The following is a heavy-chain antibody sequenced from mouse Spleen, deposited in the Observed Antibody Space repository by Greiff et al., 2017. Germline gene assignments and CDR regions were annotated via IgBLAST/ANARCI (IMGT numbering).Heavy chain of an antibody. J-gene: IGHJ1*03. CDR3: ARGFGTVVAYWYFDV. V-gene: IGHV1-55*01. CDR1: GYTFTNYW. Sequence: QVQLQQPGAELVKPGASVKMSCKASGYTFTNYWITWVKQRPGQGLEWIGDIYPGSGITNYNEKFKSKATLTIDTSSSTAYMQLSSLTSEDSAVYYCARGFGTVVAYWYFDVWGTGTTVTVSS. D-gene: IGHD1-1*01. CDR2: IYPGSGIT.